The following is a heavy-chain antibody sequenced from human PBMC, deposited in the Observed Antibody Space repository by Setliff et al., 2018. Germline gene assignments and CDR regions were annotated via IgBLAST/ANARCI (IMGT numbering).Heavy chain of an antibody. Sequence: ASVKVSCKASGGTFSSYAISWVRQAPGQGLEWMGGIIPIFGTANYAQKFQGRVTITTAESTSTAYMELSSLRSEDTAVYYCARVSAEYSSVPDWGQGTLVTVSS. CDR1: GGTFSSYA. J-gene: IGHJ4*02. V-gene: IGHV1-69*05. D-gene: IGHD6-19*01. CDR3: ARVSAEYSSVPD. CDR2: IIPIFGTA.